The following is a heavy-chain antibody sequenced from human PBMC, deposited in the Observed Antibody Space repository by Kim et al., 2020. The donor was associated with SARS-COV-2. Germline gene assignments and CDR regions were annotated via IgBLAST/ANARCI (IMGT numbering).Heavy chain of an antibody. CDR2: IWYDGSNK. CDR3: ANDRNNGGYGTFDY. D-gene: IGHD5-12*01. V-gene: IGHV3-33*06. Sequence: GGSLRLSCAASGFTFSSYGMHWVRQAPGKGLEWVEVIWYDGSNKYYADSVKGRLTISRDNSKNTLYLQMNSLRAEDTAVYYCANDRNNGGYGTFDYWGQGTLVTVSS. J-gene: IGHJ4*02. CDR1: GFTFSSYG.